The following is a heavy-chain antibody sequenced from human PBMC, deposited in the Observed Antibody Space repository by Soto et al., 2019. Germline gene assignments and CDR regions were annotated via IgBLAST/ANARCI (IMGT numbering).Heavy chain of an antibody. CDR2: INHSGST. J-gene: IGHJ3*02. Sequence: PSETLYLTGADYGGSFSGYNWSWLRQPPGKGLEWIGEINHSGSTNYNPSLKSRVTISVDTSKNQFSLKLSSVTAADTAVYYCARGSSYRRRGGRDAFDIWGQGTMVTVS. D-gene: IGHD6-13*01. CDR1: GGSFSGYN. V-gene: IGHV4-34*01. CDR3: ARGSSYRRRGGRDAFDI.